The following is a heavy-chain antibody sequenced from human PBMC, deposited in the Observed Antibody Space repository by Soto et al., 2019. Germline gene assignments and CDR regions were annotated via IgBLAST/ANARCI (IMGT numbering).Heavy chain of an antibody. CDR2: INAGNGNT. V-gene: IGHV1-3*05. CDR1: GYTFTGYA. J-gene: IGHJ4*02. D-gene: IGHD6-19*01. CDR3: ARAVAVPADFDY. Sequence: QVQLVQSGAEEKKPGASVKVSCKASGYTFTGYAMHWVRQAPGQRLEWMGWINAGNGNTKYSQKCLGRVTITRGTSASTAYMELSSLRSEDSAVYYCARAVAVPADFDYWGQGTLVTVSS.